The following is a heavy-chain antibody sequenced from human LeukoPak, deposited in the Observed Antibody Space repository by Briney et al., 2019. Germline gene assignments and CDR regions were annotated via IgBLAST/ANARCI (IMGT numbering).Heavy chain of an antibody. J-gene: IGHJ6*02. V-gene: IGHV3-7*03. CDR1: GFTLSNHW. CDR3: ARNNGMDL. CDR2: VNRDGSET. Sequence: GGSLRLSCAASGFTLSNHWMTWVRQVPGRGPEWVANVNRDGSETYYLDSVKGRFTISKDNAKNSLYLQMNSLRAEDTALYHCARNNGMDLWGQGTTVIVSS.